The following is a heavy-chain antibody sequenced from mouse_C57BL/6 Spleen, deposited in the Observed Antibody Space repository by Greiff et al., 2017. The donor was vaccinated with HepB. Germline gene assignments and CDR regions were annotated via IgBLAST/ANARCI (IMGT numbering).Heavy chain of an antibody. CDR1: GYTFTSYW. CDR2: IHPSDSDT. J-gene: IGHJ1*03. V-gene: IGHV1-74*01. Sequence: QVQLQQPGAELVKPGASVKVSCKASGYTFTSYWMHWVKQRPGQGLEWIGRIHPSDSDTNYNQKFKGKATLTVDKSTSTAYMHLSSLTSEDSAVYYCAIEGAYYDYSYWYVDVWGTGTTVTVSS. D-gene: IGHD2-4*01. CDR3: AIEGAYYDYSYWYVDV.